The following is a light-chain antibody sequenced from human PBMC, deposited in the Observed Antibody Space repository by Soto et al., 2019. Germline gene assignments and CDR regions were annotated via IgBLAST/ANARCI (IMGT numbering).Light chain of an antibody. J-gene: IGKJ4*01. CDR3: QQRSNSPPLT. Sequence: EIVLTQSPATLSLSPGERATLSCRASQSVSSYLAWYQQKPGQAPRLLIYDASNRATDIPARFSGSGSGTEFTLTISRLEPEDFAVYYCQQRSNSPPLTFCGGTKVEIK. CDR2: DAS. CDR1: QSVSSY. V-gene: IGKV3-11*01.